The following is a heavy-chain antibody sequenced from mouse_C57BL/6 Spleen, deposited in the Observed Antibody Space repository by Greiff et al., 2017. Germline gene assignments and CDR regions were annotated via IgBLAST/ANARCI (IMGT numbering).Heavy chain of an antibody. CDR1: GYTFTDYN. CDR2: INPNNGGT. D-gene: IGHD1-1*01. Sequence: VQLQQSGPELVKPGASVKMSCKASGYTFTDYNMHWVKQSHGKSLEWIGYINPNNGGTSYNQKFKGKATLTVNKSSSTPYIELRCLTSEDSSVYYCAMPGSSPFDYWGQGTTLTVSS. V-gene: IGHV1-22*01. J-gene: IGHJ2*01. CDR3: AMPGSSPFDY.